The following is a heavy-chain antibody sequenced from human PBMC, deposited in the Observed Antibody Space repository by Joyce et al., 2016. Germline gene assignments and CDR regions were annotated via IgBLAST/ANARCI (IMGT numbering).Heavy chain of an antibody. J-gene: IGHJ4*02. Sequence: PSQTLSLTCTVSGGSLSSGGYYWSWIRQHPEKGLEWIGYVYFTDRTYYNPSLKSRVTILVDTSKNQFSLSLNSVTAADTAIYYCARDPGIAVAGYFFDNWGQGTLVIVSS. CDR1: GGSLSSGGYY. V-gene: IGHV4-31*03. D-gene: IGHD6-19*01. CDR3: ARDPGIAVAGYFFDN. CDR2: VYFTDRT.